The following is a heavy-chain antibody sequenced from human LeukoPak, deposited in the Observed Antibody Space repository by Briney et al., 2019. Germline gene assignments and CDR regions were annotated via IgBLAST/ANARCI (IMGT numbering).Heavy chain of an antibody. CDR1: GGSISSGDYY. CDR2: IYYSGNT. D-gene: IGHD3-3*01. Sequence: SETLSLTCTVSGGSISSGDYYWRWTRQHPGKGLEWIGSIYYSGNTYYNPSLKSRVSISVDTSKNQFSLKLSSVTAADTAVYYCARVQFTEWLPFDYWGQGTLVTVSS. J-gene: IGHJ4*02. V-gene: IGHV4-31*03. CDR3: ARVQFTEWLPFDY.